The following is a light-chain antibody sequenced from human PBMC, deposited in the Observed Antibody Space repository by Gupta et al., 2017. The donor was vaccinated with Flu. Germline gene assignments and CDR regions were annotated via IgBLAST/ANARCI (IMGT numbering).Light chain of an antibody. CDR1: QGIRSY. CDR2: AAS. Sequence: DIQMTQSPSSLSASVGDRVTITCRASQGIRSYLNWYHQKPGKAPTLLIYAASSLQSGVPSRFTGSGSATAFTLTITPLQPEDFGTYYCQQSYSTPWTFGQGTKVEIK. V-gene: IGKV1-39*01. CDR3: QQSYSTPWT. J-gene: IGKJ1*01.